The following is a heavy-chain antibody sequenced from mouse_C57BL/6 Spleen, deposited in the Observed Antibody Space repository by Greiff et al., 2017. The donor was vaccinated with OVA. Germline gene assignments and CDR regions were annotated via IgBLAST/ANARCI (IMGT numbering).Heavy chain of an antibody. CDR3: ARKRRGGYYAMDY. CDR1: GYTFTSYW. V-gene: IGHV1-69*01. D-gene: IGHD2-12*01. J-gene: IGHJ4*01. Sequence: VQLQQPGAELVMPGASVKLSCKASGYTFTSYWMHWVKQRPGQGLEWIGEIDPSDSYTNYNQKFKGKSTLTVDKSSSTAYMQLSSLTAEDSAVDYCARKRRGGYYAMDYWGQGTSVTVSS. CDR2: IDPSDSYT.